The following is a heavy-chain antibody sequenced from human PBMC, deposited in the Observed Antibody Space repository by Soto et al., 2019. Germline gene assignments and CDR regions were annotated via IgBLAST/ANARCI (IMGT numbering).Heavy chain of an antibody. D-gene: IGHD1-1*01. CDR1: GGSVSSGSYQ. CDR2: VYYSGTT. Sequence: QVQLQESGPGLVKPSETLSLTCTVSGGSVSSGSYQWSWIRQPPGKGVEWIGYVYYSGTTKYNPSLKSRVTISVDTSRNQFSLKLTSVTAADTAVYYCARVPYNWSNWNNPSDYFDYWGQGTLVTVSS. J-gene: IGHJ4*02. V-gene: IGHV4-61*01. CDR3: ARVPYNWSNWNNPSDYFDY.